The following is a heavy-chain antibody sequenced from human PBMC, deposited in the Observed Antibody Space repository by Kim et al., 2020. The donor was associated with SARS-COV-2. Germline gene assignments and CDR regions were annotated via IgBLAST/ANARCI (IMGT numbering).Heavy chain of an antibody. V-gene: IGHV5-10-1*01. D-gene: IGHD5-18*01. CDR3: ARHWRGYSYQKGFDI. J-gene: IGHJ3*02. Sequence: PSFPGHVTISADKSISTAYLQWSSLKASDTAMYYCARHWRGYSYQKGFDIWGQGTMVTVSS.